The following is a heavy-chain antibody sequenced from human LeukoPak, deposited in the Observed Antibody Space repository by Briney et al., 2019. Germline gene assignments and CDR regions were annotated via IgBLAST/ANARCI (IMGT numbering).Heavy chain of an antibody. CDR2: LYYSGST. D-gene: IGHD3-22*01. J-gene: IGHJ4*02. CDR3: ADSSGYYYAAFDY. V-gene: IGHV4-39*01. Sequence: SETLSLTCTVSGGSISSSSYYWGWIRQPPGKGLEWIGSLYYSGSTYYNPSLKSRVTISVDTSKNQFSLKLSSVTAADTAVYYCADSSGYYYAAFDYWGQGTLVTVSS. CDR1: GGSISSSSYY.